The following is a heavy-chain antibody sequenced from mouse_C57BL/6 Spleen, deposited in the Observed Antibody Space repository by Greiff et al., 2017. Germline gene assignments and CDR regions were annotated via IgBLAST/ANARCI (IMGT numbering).Heavy chain of an antibody. CDR3: ARDDYDGEGYAMDY. V-gene: IGHV1-82*01. Sequence: QVTLKVSGPELVKPGASVKISCKASGYAFSSSWMNWVKQRPGKGLEWIGRIYPGDGDTNYNGKFKGKATLTADKSSSTAYMQLSSLTSEDSAVYFCARDDYDGEGYAMDYWGQGTSVTVSS. D-gene: IGHD2-4*01. CDR1: GYAFSSSW. CDR2: IYPGDGDT. J-gene: IGHJ4*01.